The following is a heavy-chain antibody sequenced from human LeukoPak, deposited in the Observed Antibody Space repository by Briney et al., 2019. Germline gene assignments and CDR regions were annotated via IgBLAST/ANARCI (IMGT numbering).Heavy chain of an antibody. J-gene: IGHJ5*02. CDR1: GGSISSGGYY. CDR3: ARSLWFGELSWFDP. D-gene: IGHD3-10*01. Sequence: PSQTLSLTCTVSGGSISSGGYYWSWIRQHPGKGLEWIGYIYYSGSTYYNPSLKSRVTISVDTSKNQFSLKLSSVTAADTAVYYCARSLWFGELSWFDPWGQGTLVTVSS. V-gene: IGHV4-31*03. CDR2: IYYSGST.